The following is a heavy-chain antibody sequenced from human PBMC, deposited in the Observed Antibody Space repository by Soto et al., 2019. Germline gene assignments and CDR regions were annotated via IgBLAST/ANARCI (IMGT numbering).Heavy chain of an antibody. Sequence: WTWIRQHPGKGLEWIGYIYYSGSTYYNPSLKSRITISVDTSKNQFSLELTSVTAADTAAYHCATTPHGDPYYFDYWGQGTLVTVSS. CDR2: IYYSGST. CDR3: ATTPHGDPYYFDY. D-gene: IGHD4-17*01. J-gene: IGHJ4*02. V-gene: IGHV4-31*02.